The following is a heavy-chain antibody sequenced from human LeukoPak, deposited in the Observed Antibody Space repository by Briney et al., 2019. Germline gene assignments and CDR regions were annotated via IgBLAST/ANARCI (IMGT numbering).Heavy chain of an antibody. CDR2: IYYSGST. J-gene: IGHJ3*02. V-gene: IGHV4-61*01. Sequence: SETLSLTCIVSGGSVSSGSCYWSWIRQPPGKGLEWIGYIYYSGSTKYNPSLKSRVTISVDTSKNKFTLKLSSLTAADTVMYYCARVSPEPPNIGVVPAASFAFDIWGQGKMVTVTA. CDR1: GGSVSSGSCY. D-gene: IGHD2-2*01. CDR3: ARVSPEPPNIGVVPAASFAFDI.